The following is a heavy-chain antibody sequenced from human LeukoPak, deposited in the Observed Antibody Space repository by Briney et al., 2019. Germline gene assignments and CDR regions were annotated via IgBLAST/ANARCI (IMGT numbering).Heavy chain of an antibody. CDR3: ARDLVTIFGVVINLYYYYGMDV. D-gene: IGHD3-3*01. CDR1: GGTFSSYA. V-gene: IGHV1-69*13. CDR2: IIPIFGTA. J-gene: IGHJ6*02. Sequence: SVKVSCKASGGTFSSYAISWVRQAPGQGLEWMGGIIPIFGTANYAQKFQGRVTITADESTSTAYMELRSLRSDDTAVYYCARDLVTIFGVVINLYYYYGMDVWGQGTTVTVSS.